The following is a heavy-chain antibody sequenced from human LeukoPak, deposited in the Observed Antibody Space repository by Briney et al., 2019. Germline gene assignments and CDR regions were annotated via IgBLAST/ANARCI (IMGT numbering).Heavy chain of an antibody. V-gene: IGHV3-30-3*01. Sequence: GGSLRLSCAASGFTFSSYAMHWVRQAPGKGLEWVAVISYGGSNKYYADSVKGRFTISRDNAKNSLYLQMNSLRAEDTAVYYCARGRDGYIPHFDYWGQGTLVTVSS. D-gene: IGHD5-24*01. CDR2: ISYGGSNK. CDR1: GFTFSSYA. CDR3: ARGRDGYIPHFDY. J-gene: IGHJ4*02.